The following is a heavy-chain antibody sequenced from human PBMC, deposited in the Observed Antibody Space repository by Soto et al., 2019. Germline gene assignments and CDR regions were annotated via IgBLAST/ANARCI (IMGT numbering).Heavy chain of an antibody. D-gene: IGHD5-12*01. CDR3: ARLHVDMVATILEKTKYDYGDYMVFDY. CDR1: GGSISSYY. J-gene: IGHJ4*02. V-gene: IGHV4-59*08. CDR2: IYYSGST. Sequence: PSETLSLTCTVSGGSISSYYWSWIRQPPGKGLEWIGYIYYSGSTNYNPSLKSRVTISVDTSKNQFSLKLGSVTAADTAVYYCARLHVDMVATILEKTKYDYGDYMVFDYWSQGTLVTVSS.